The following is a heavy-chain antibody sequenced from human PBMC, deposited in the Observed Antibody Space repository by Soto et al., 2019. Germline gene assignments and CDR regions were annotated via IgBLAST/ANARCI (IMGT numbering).Heavy chain of an antibody. V-gene: IGHV3-23*01. J-gene: IGHJ6*02. CDR2: ISGSGGST. Sequence: GESLRLSCAASGFTFSSYAMSWVRQAPGKGLEWVSAISGSGGSTYYADSVKGRFTISRDNSKNTLYLQMNSLRAEDTAVYYCAKSYYYDSSGYYYGSYYYYYYGMDVWGQGTTVTVSS. CDR3: AKSYYYDSSGYYYGSYYYYYYGMDV. CDR1: GFTFSSYA. D-gene: IGHD3-22*01.